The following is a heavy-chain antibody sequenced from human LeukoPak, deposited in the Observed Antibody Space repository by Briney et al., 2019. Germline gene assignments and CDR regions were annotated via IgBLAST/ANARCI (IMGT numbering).Heavy chain of an antibody. D-gene: IGHD2-15*01. J-gene: IGHJ5*02. CDR2: IYYSGST. V-gene: IGHV4-59*08. CDR1: VGSITTNY. CDR3: ARGTVVAAISWFDP. Sequence: PSETLSLTSTVSVGSITTNYWSWVRQAPGKGLEWIGYIYYSGSTNSNPSLKSRVTISLDTSKNQFSQKLSSVTAADTAGYYCARGTVVAAISWFDPWGQGTLVTVSS.